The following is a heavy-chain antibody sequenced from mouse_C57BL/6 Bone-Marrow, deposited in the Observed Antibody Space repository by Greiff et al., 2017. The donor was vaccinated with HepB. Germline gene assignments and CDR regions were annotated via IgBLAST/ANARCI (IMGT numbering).Heavy chain of an antibody. Sequence: VQLQQSGAELARPGASVKLSCKASGYTFTSYGISWVKQSTGQGLEWIGEIYPRSGNTYYNEKFKGKATLTADKSSSTAYMELRSLTSEDSAVYFCARSFYYYGSSYYFDYWGQGTTLTVSS. V-gene: IGHV1-81*01. D-gene: IGHD1-1*01. CDR2: IYPRSGNT. J-gene: IGHJ2*01. CDR3: ARSFYYYGSSYYFDY. CDR1: GYTFTSYG.